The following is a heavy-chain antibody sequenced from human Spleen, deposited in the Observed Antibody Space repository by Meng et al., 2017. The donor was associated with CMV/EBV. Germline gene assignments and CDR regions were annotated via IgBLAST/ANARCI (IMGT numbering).Heavy chain of an antibody. D-gene: IGHD6-19*01. CDR3: ARSYRTIGRRLVGMDV. CDR2: ISSGSDYI. V-gene: IGHV3-21*01. Sequence: GESLKISCAASGFTFISYSMSWVRQAPGKGLEWVSSISSGSDYIYYADSLEGRFTICRDNARMSLFLQMNSRRVEDTAVYYGARSYRTIGRRLVGMDVWGQGTTVTVSS. J-gene: IGHJ6*02. CDR1: GFTFISYS.